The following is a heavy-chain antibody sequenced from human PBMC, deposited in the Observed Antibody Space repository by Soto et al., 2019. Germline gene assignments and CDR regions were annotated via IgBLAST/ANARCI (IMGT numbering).Heavy chain of an antibody. CDR3: ARQCCSGTSCYWDFDC. D-gene: IGHD2-2*01. V-gene: IGHV1-46*01. CDR2: LNPDTGST. CDR1: GYQFTSSY. Sequence: QVRLVQSGADVQRPGASMNISCQASGYQFTSSYLHWVRRAPGHGLQWMGMLNPDTGSTTYAETFQERVTMITDKSAGTVFLDLGRLTSDDTATYYCARQCCSGTSCYWDFDCWGQGTFVSVSA. J-gene: IGHJ4*02.